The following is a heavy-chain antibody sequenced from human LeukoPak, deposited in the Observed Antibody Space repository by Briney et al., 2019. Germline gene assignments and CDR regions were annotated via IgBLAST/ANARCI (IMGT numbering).Heavy chain of an antibody. J-gene: IGHJ4*02. V-gene: IGHV3-30*02. Sequence: GGSLRLSCAASGFTFSNFGMHWVRQAPGKGLEWVTFIRYDGSNKYYAESVKGRFTSSRDDSKSTLYLKMNNLNTEATAMSYCAKGPYLVVVPAAVYSFDFWGQGTLVTVSS. D-gene: IGHD2-2*01. CDR3: AKGPYLVVVPAAVYSFDF. CDR1: GFTFSNFG. CDR2: IRYDGSNK.